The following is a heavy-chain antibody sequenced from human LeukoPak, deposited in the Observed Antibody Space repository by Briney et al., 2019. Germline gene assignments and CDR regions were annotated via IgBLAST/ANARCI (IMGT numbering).Heavy chain of an antibody. V-gene: IGHV4-59*01. J-gene: IGHJ4*02. CDR1: DGSINGYY. CDR3: AREIGELLYADFDY. D-gene: IGHD3-10*01. CDR2: MYSGGTT. Sequence: SGTLSLTCTASDGSINGYYWSWIRQPPGKGLDWIGYMYSGGTTNYSPSLKSRVTISEDTSKNQFSLKLTSVTAADTAVYYCAREIGELLYADFDYWGQGTLVTVSS.